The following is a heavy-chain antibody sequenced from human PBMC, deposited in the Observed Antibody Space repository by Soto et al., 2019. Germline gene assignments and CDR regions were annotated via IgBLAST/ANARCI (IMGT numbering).Heavy chain of an antibody. J-gene: IGHJ4*02. CDR2: IYYSGST. Sequence: NPSETLSLTCTVSGGSISSSTYYWGWIRQPPGKGLEWIGSIYYSGSTYYSPFLKSRLTISADTSKNQFSLRMNSMIAADTAVYYCARADPDASVGYWGQGTLVTVSS. CDR3: ARADPDASVGY. CDR1: GGSISSSTYY. V-gene: IGHV4-39*07. D-gene: IGHD2-15*01.